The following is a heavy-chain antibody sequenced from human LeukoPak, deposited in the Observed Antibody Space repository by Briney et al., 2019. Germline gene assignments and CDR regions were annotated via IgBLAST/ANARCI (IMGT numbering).Heavy chain of an antibody. CDR1: GFTFSTYW. CDR2: INSGGDDT. Sequence: QPGGSLRLSCAASGFTFSTYWMHWVRQAPGKGLVWVSLINSGGDDTRYADSVKGRFTISRDNSKNTLYLQMNSLRAEDTAVYYCAKNGYCSGGSCYSGWFDPWGQGTLVTVSS. D-gene: IGHD2-15*01. V-gene: IGHV3-74*01. CDR3: AKNGYCSGGSCYSGWFDP. J-gene: IGHJ5*02.